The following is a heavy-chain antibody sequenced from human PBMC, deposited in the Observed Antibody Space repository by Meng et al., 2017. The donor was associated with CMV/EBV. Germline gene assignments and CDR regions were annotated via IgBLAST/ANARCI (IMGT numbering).Heavy chain of an antibody. V-gene: IGHV3-7*01. D-gene: IGHD2-8*01. J-gene: IGHJ4*02. CDR3: ATTTNGCFDN. CDR2: IKQDGTEK. CDR1: GFNSNAYW. Sequence: GSLRLSCVASGFNSNAYWMTWVRQVPGKALEWVANIKQDGTEKYYVPSVKGRFIISRDNAKSSLYLQMNDLRVEDTAVYYCATTTNGCFDNWGQGALVTVSS.